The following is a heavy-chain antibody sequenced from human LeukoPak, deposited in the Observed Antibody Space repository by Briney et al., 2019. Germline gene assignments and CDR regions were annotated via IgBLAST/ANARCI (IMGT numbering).Heavy chain of an antibody. Sequence: GGSLRLSCAASGFTFSSYSMNWVRQAPGKGLEWVSSISSSSSYIYYADSVKGRFTISRDNAKNSLYLQMNSLRAEDTAVYYCARDSYCYDSSGFIDWGQGTLVTVSS. CDR1: GFTFSSYS. CDR2: ISSSSSYI. CDR3: ARDSYCYDSSGFID. J-gene: IGHJ4*02. V-gene: IGHV3-21*01. D-gene: IGHD3-22*01.